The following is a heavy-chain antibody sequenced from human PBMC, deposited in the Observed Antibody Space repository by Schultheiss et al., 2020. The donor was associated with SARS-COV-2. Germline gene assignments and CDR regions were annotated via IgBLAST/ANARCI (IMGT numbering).Heavy chain of an antibody. CDR2: ISYDGSNK. V-gene: IGHV3-30*18. Sequence: GGSLRLSCAASGFTFSSYAMSWVRQAPGKGLEWVAVISYDGSNKYYADSVKGRFTISRDNSKNTLYLQMNSLRAEDTAVYYCAKDQGRYDFWSGYYRGDAFDIWGQGTMVTVSS. CDR1: GFTFSSYA. J-gene: IGHJ3*02. CDR3: AKDQGRYDFWSGYYRGDAFDI. D-gene: IGHD3-3*01.